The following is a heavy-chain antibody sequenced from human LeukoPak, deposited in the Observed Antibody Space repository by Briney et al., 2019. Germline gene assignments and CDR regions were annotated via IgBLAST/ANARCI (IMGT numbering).Heavy chain of an antibody. J-gene: IGHJ4*02. V-gene: IGHV4-59*08. CDR1: GGSISSYY. CDR3: ARLIRGSGSSSYHFDY. D-gene: IGHD3-10*01. CDR2: IYYSGST. Sequence: SETLSLTCTVSGGSISSYYWSWIRQPPGKGLEWIGYIYYSGSTNYNPSLKSRVTISVDTSKNKFSLKLSSLTAADTAVYYCARLIRGSGSSSYHFDYWGQGTLVTVSS.